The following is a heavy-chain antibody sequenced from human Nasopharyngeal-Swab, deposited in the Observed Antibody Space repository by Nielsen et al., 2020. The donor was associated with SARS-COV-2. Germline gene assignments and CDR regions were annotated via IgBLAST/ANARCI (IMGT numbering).Heavy chain of an antibody. CDR3: ARADSSGWFFSD. CDR2: ISSSDSTT. J-gene: IGHJ4*02. Sequence: WIRQPPGKGLEWVSYISSSDSTTYYADSVKGRFTISRDNAKNSLHLQMNSLRVEDTGVYYCARADSSGWFFSDWGRGTLVTVSS. D-gene: IGHD6-19*01. V-gene: IGHV3-48*03.